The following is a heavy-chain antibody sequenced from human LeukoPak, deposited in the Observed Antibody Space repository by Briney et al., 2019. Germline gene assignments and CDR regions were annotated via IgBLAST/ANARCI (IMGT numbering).Heavy chain of an antibody. CDR2: MYLSGTT. D-gene: IGHD3-22*01. J-gene: IGHJ4*02. CDR1: GDSINSLDL. CDR3: AGLVGRYSSGLYYYYFDY. V-gene: IGHV4-4*02. Sequence: SETLSLTCTVSGDSINSLDLWSWVRQPPGKGLEWIGEMYLSGTTHSNPSAKSRVTISIDKSKNQFFLNLSSVTAADTAVYYCAGLVGRYSSGLYYYYFDYWGQGTLVTVSS.